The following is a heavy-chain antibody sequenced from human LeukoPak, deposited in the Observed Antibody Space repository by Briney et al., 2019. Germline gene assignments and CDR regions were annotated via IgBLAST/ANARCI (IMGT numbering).Heavy chain of an antibody. D-gene: IGHD3-10*01. CDR2: IYSGGST. CDR1: VFTVSRNY. Sequence: GGSLRLSCAASVFTVSRNYMSWVRQAPGKGLEWVSVIYSGGSTYYADSEKGRFTISSDNSKNKLYVQMNSLRAEDTAVYYCARVRYYGSDYYFDYWGQGTLVTVSS. V-gene: IGHV3-53*01. CDR3: ARVRYYGSDYYFDY. J-gene: IGHJ4*02.